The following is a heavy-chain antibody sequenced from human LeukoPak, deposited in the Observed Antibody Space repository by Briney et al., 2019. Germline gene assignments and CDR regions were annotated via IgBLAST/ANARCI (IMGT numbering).Heavy chain of an antibody. J-gene: IGHJ4*02. D-gene: IGHD7-27*01. CDR2: IYPRGST. V-gene: IGHV4-30-2*01. CDR3: ARFSPRAMGNFLDF. CDR1: GGSISSGSYS. Sequence: SQTLSLTCAVSGGSISSGSYSWSWIRQPPGKGLEWIGYIYPRGSTYYNPSLKSRVILSLDKSANEFSLNLSSVTAADTAVYYCARFSPRAMGNFLDFWGQGTLVTVSS.